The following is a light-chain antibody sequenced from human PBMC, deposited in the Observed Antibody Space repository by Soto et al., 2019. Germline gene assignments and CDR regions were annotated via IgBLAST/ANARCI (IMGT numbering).Light chain of an antibody. V-gene: IGLV1-40*01. CDR1: RSNLGAGYD. Sequence: QSVLTQPPSVSGAPGQWVTISCTGTRSNLGAGYDVHWYQQFPGAAPKLLIYANNKRPSGVLARFSGSKSVTSASLAITGHQAEDEADYCCQSYYNILTGVWVFGGGTQLTVL. CDR2: ANN. J-gene: IGLJ3*02. CDR3: QSYYNILTGVWV.